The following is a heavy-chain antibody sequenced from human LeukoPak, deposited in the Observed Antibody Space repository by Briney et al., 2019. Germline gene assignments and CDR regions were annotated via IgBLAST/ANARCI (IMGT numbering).Heavy chain of an antibody. CDR2: IYYSGST. Sequence: SETLSLTCTVSGGSISSSSYYWGWIRQPPGKGLEWIGSIYYSGSTYYNPSLKSRVTISVDTSKNQFSLKLSSVTAADTAVYYCARRAGTGYSSDYWGQGTLVTASS. V-gene: IGHV4-39*01. J-gene: IGHJ4*02. CDR3: ARRAGTGYSSDY. D-gene: IGHD6-13*01. CDR1: GGSISSSSYY.